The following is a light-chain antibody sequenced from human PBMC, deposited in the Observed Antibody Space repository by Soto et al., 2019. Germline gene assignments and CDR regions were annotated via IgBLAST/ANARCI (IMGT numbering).Light chain of an antibody. CDR1: SSNIGAGHD. J-gene: IGLJ3*02. Sequence: QSVLAHPPSVSGARGQRVTISCTGNSSNIGAGHDVHWYQQPPGTAPKLLIFRNNNRASGVPGRFSGARSGTSASLAITGLQTGDEADYYCQSFDSNLSGWVFGGGTKLTVL. CDR3: QSFDSNLSGWV. CDR2: RNN. V-gene: IGLV1-40*01.